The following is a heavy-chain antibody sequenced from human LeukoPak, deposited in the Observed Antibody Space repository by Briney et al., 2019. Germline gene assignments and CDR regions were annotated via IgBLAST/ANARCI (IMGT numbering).Heavy chain of an antibody. CDR1: GVSISRYY. CDR3: ARDSGTTGEVKFDP. D-gene: IGHD3-10*01. CDR2: IYNGGSI. Sequence: PSETLSLTCTASGVSISRYYWSWVRQPAGKGLEWIGRIYNGGSITYNPSLKSGVSTSIDATNNNFSLMLRFVTAADTAWYYCARDSGTTGEVKFDPWGEGTLVTVSS. J-gene: IGHJ5*02. V-gene: IGHV4-4*07.